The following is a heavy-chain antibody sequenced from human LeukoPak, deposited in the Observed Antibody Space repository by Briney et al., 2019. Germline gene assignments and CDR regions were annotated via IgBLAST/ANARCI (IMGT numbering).Heavy chain of an antibody. Sequence: GASVKVSCKASGYTFTGYYMHWVRQAPGQGLEWMGRINPNSGGTNYAQKFQGRVTMTRDTSISTAYMELSRLRSDDTAVYYCARDPIAAAGHTLYYFDYWGQGTLVTVSS. J-gene: IGHJ4*02. CDR2: INPNSGGT. CDR1: GYTFTGYY. CDR3: ARDPIAAAGHTLYYFDY. D-gene: IGHD6-13*01. V-gene: IGHV1-2*06.